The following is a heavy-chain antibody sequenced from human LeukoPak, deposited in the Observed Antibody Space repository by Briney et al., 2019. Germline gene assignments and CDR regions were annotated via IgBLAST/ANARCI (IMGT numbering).Heavy chain of an antibody. D-gene: IGHD3-10*01. V-gene: IGHV1-46*01. CDR3: ARGPSITMIRGGQWYYYMDV. J-gene: IGHJ6*03. CDR1: GYTFTRYY. CDR2: INPSGGST. Sequence: GASVKVSCKASGYTFTRYYMYWVRQAPGQGLEWMGIINPSGGSTNYAQKFQGSVTMTRDTSTNTVYMELSSLRSEDTAVYYCARGPSITMIRGGQWYYYMDVWGKGTTVTISS.